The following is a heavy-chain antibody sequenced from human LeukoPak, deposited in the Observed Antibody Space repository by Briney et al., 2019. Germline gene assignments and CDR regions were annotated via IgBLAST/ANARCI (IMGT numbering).Heavy chain of an antibody. V-gene: IGHV4-59*01. J-gene: IGHJ4*02. D-gene: IGHD3-22*01. Sequence: PGGSLRLSCAASGFTFSSYAMSWVRQAPGKGLEWIGDIYYSGSIKYNPSLKSRVTMSVDTSKNQFSLKLSSVTAADTAIYYCARENPSGYYNRPIDYWGQGTLVTVSS. CDR3: ARENPSGYYNRPIDY. CDR2: IYYSGSI. CDR1: GFTFSSYA.